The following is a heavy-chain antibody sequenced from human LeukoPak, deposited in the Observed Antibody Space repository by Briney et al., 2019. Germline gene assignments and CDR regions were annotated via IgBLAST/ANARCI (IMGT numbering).Heavy chain of an antibody. V-gene: IGHV4-34*01. CDR1: GGTFSGYF. D-gene: IGHD2-2*01. Sequence: SATLSLTCAVYGGTFSGYFWSWIRQPPGKGLEWIGEINPSGSTTYNPSLKSRVIILVDTSKDQFSRKLSSVTASDTAVYYCARAKSWRVVVPAARPYNWFDPWGQGTLVTVSS. CDR2: INPSGST. J-gene: IGHJ5*02. CDR3: ARAKSWRVVVPAARPYNWFDP.